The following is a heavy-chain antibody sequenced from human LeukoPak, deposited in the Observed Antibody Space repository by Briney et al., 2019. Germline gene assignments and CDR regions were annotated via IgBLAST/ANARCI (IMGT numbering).Heavy chain of an antibody. CDR1: GYSISSGYY. CDR3: ARARYSSGWTPHY. D-gene: IGHD6-19*01. J-gene: IGHJ4*02. CDR2: IYHSGST. V-gene: IGHV4-38-2*01. Sequence: SETLSLTCAVSGYSISSGYYWGWIRQPPGKGLEWIGSIYHSGSTYYNPSLKSRVTISVDTSKNQFSLKLSSVTAADTAVYYCARARYSSGWTPHYWGQGTLVTVSS.